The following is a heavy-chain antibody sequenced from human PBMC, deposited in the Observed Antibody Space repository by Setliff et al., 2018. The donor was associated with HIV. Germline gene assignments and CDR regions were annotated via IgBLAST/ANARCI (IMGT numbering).Heavy chain of an antibody. Sequence: LRLSCAASGFTFNTYAMGWVRQAAGKGLEWVSAISGSGGSTYYADSVKGRFTISRDNSENTLYLQMNTLRAEDTAVYYCAKSEGTGWIQLCPFDCWGQGTLVTVSS. CDR2: ISGSGGST. CDR1: GFTFNTYA. V-gene: IGHV3-23*01. J-gene: IGHJ4*02. D-gene: IGHD5-18*01. CDR3: AKSEGTGWIQLCPFDC.